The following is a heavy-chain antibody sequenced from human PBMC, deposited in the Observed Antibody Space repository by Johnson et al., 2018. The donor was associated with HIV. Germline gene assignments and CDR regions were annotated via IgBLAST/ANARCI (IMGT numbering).Heavy chain of an antibody. V-gene: IGHV3-20*04. Sequence: MQLVESGGGVVWPGGSLRLSCAASGFTFDDYGMSWVRQAPGKGLEWVSGINWNGDSTGYADSVKGRFTISRDNAKNSLYLQMNSLRAEDTALYYCARAYMSSGSYYDAFDIWGQGTMVIVSS. CDR2: INWNGDST. CDR1: GFTFDDYG. J-gene: IGHJ3*02. CDR3: ARAYMSSGSYYDAFDI. D-gene: IGHD1-26*01.